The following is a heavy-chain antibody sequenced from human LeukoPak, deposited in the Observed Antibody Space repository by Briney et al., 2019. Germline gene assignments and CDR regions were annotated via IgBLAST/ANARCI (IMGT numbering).Heavy chain of an antibody. Sequence: SETLSLTCTVSGGSISSSSYYWGWIRQPPGKGLEWIGSIYYSGSTYYNPSLKSRVTISVDTSKNQFSLKLSSVTAADTAVYYCGSYNWNYGVYFDYWGRGTLVTVSS. CDR2: IYYSGST. J-gene: IGHJ4*02. CDR1: GGSISSSSYY. D-gene: IGHD1-7*01. V-gene: IGHV4-39*01. CDR3: GSYNWNYGVYFDY.